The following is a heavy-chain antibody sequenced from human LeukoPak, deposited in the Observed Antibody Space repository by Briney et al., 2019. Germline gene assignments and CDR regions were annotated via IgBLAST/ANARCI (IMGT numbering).Heavy chain of an antibody. CDR3: ARGVVVPAAIFYYYYGMDV. CDR2: INHSGST. D-gene: IGHD2-2*01. Sequence: SETLSLTCAVYGGSFSGYYWSWIRQPPGKGLEWIGEINHSGSTNYNPSLKSRVTISVDTSKNQFSLKLGSVTAADTAVYYCARGVVVPAAIFYYYYGMDVWGQGTTVTVSS. CDR1: GGSFSGYY. V-gene: IGHV4-34*01. J-gene: IGHJ6*02.